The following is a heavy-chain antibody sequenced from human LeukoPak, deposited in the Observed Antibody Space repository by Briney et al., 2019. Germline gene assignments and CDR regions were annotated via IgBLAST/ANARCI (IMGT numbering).Heavy chain of an antibody. CDR3: ARGYSSSWLGYFDY. CDR2: VSSDGSIK. V-gene: IGHV3-30*03. D-gene: IGHD6-13*01. Sequence: GGSLRLSCAASGFTFSSYGIHWVRQAPGKGLEWVAVVSSDGSIKYNADSVKGRFTISRDTSKNTVYLQMNSLGTEDTAFYYCARGYSSSWLGYFDYWGQGTLVTVSS. J-gene: IGHJ4*02. CDR1: GFTFSSYG.